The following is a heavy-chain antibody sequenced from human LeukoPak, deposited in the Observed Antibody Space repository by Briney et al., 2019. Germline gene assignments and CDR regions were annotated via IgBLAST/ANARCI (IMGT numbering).Heavy chain of an antibody. CDR2: IYYSVST. V-gene: IGHV4-39*01. D-gene: IGHD3-22*01. CDR1: GGSISSSSYY. Sequence: SETLSLTCTVPGGSISSSSYYWGWIRQPPGKWLEWIVSIYYSVSTYYNPSLKSRVTISVDTSKNQFSLKLSSVTAADTAVYYCARPNDSSGYYYDPFDYWGQGTLVTVSS. CDR3: ARPNDSSGYYYDPFDY. J-gene: IGHJ4*02.